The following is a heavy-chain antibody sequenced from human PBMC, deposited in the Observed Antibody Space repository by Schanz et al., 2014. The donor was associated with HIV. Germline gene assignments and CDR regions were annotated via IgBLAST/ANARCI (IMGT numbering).Heavy chain of an antibody. CDR1: GYTFSDFY. CDR3: ARGPKWEGLMDV. D-gene: IGHD1-26*01. J-gene: IGHJ6*02. CDR2: MNPSTGNS. Sequence: QVRLVQSEAEVRKPGASVKVSCKTSGYTFSDFYIDWVRQASGLGLEWMGWMNPSTGNSGYAQMFQVRVTMTRDTSISTAYLEVDSLKSEDTAVYYCARGPKWEGLMDVWGQGTTVIVSS. V-gene: IGHV1-8*02.